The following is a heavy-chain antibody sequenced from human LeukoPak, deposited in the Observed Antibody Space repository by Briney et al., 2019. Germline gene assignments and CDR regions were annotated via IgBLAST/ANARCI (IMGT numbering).Heavy chain of an antibody. CDR1: GFTFRSYS. Sequence: GGSLRLSCAASGFTFRSYSMNWVRQAPGKGLEWVSSISTSRSYIYYADSVKGRFTISRDNSKNTLYLQMNSLRAEDTAVYYCAKDQFYPYDGSGSTPRDDAFDIWGQGTMVTVSS. CDR3: AKDQFYPYDGSGSTPRDDAFDI. CDR2: ISTSRSYI. V-gene: IGHV3-21*04. D-gene: IGHD3-22*01. J-gene: IGHJ3*02.